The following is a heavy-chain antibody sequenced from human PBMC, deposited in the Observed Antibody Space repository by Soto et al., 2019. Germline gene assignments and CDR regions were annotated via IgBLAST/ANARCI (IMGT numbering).Heavy chain of an antibody. CDR3: ARIGSGWYGGMYYYGMDV. CDR2: INHSGST. CDR1: GGSFSGYY. V-gene: IGHV4-34*01. D-gene: IGHD6-19*01. J-gene: IGHJ6*02. Sequence: SETLSLTCAVYGGSFSGYYWSWIRQPPGKGLEWIGEINHSGSTNYNPSLKSRVTISVDTSKNQFSLKLSSVTAADTAVYYCARIGSGWYGGMYYYGMDVWGPGTTVTVYS.